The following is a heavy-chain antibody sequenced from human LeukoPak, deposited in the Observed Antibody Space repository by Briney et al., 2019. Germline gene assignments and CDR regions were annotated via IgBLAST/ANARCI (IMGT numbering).Heavy chain of an antibody. CDR3: VILLDTRWFDP. Sequence: SETLSLTCTGSGGSISSGDYYWRWIRQPPGTGLEWIGYIFYTGGTFYNPSLKSRLTMSVDTSKNQFSLRLSSVTAADTAVYYCVILLDTRWFDPWGQGILVTVSS. CDR2: IFYTGGT. CDR1: GGSISSGDYY. J-gene: IGHJ5*02. D-gene: IGHD5-18*01. V-gene: IGHV4-30-4*08.